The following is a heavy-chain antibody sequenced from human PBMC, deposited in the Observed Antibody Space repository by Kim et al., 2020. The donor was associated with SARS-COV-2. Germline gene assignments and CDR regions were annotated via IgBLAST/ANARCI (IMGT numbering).Heavy chain of an antibody. CDR1: GFTFSRYG. Sequence: GGSLRLSCAASGFTFSRYGMHWVRQAPGKGLEWVAVISYDGSNKYYADSVKGGFTISRDNSKNTLYLQMNSLRAEDTAVYYWAKGRHYYDSSGYSPFFDYWGQGTLVTVSS. D-gene: IGHD3-22*01. J-gene: IGHJ4*02. CDR3: AKGRHYYDSSGYSPFFDY. V-gene: IGHV3-30*18. CDR2: ISYDGSNK.